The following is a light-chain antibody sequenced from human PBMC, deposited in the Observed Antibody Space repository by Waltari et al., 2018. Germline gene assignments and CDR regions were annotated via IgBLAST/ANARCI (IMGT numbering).Light chain of an antibody. J-gene: IGKJ1*01. V-gene: IGKV3-20*01. Sequence: EIVLTQSPGTLSLSPGETATLSCRASQSVKSEYLTWYQQKPGQAPRLLVYGASSRATGIPERFSGSGSGTDFTLTIRRLEPEDFAVFYCLQWGASQWTFGQGTRVEVK. CDR3: LQWGASQWT. CDR1: QSVKSEY. CDR2: GAS.